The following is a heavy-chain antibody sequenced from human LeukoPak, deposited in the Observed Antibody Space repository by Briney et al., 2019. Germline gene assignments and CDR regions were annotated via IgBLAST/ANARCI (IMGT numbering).Heavy chain of an antibody. D-gene: IGHD1-26*01. CDR2: IYYSGST. CDR1: GGSISSSSYY. V-gene: IGHV4-39*01. J-gene: IGHJ6*03. Sequence: SETLSLTCTVSGGSISSSSYYWGWIRQPRGKGLEGIGRIYYSGSTYYNPSLRSRFTISVHTSKKQFSLKLSSVTAADTAGYYCAGHVRARWERYYYMDVWGKGTTVTVSS. CDR3: AGHVRARWERYYYMDV.